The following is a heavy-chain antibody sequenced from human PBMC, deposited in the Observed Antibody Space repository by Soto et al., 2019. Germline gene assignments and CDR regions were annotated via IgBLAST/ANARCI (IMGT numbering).Heavy chain of an antibody. CDR2: VSGSGSYI. V-gene: IGHV3-21*01. CDR1: GFNFSSYG. J-gene: IGHJ6*02. D-gene: IGHD3-3*02. Sequence: EVQLVEFGGGLVKPGGSLRLSCAASGFNFSSYGMSWVRQAPGKGLEWVSSVSGSGSYIYYADSVKGRFTISRDNAKNSVYLRMRSLRVEDTAVYFCARKGLGRISGVATHYNHGMDVCGQGTTVTVSS. CDR3: ARKGLGRISGVATHYNHGMDV.